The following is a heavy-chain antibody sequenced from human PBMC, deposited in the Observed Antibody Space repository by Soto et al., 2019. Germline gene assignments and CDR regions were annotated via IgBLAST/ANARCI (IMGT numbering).Heavy chain of an antibody. CDR1: GGSISSCDYS. CDR2: IYYSGST. V-gene: IGHV4-30-4*08. J-gene: IGHJ6*02. CDR3: AREGYCSGGSCYSHYYGMDV. Sequence: SETLSLTCTVSGGSISSCDYSWSWIRHPPGKGLDWIGYIYYSGSTYYNPSLKSRVTISVDTSKNQFSLKLSSVTAADTAVYYCAREGYCSGGSCYSHYYGMDVWGQGTTVTVSS. D-gene: IGHD2-15*01.